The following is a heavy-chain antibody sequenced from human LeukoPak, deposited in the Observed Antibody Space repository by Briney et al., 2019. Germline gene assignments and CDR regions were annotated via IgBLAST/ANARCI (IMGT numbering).Heavy chain of an antibody. D-gene: IGHD3-10*01. CDR2: IYHSGST. J-gene: IGHJ4*02. V-gene: IGHV4-38-2*02. CDR1: GDSISNYY. CDR3: ASALWFGEFPVDY. Sequence: SETLSLTCTVSGDSISNYYWSWIRQPPGKGLEWIGSIYHSGSTYYNPSLKSRVTISVDTSKNQFSLKLSSVTAADTAVYYCASALWFGEFPVDYWGQGTLVTVSS.